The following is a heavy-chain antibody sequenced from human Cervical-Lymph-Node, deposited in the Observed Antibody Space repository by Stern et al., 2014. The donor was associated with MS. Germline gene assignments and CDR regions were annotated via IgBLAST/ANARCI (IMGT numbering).Heavy chain of an antibody. CDR3: ALSSETSDRWYSLGYDL. CDR2: IFPVFGTP. CDR1: GGTFSKFP. D-gene: IGHD6-13*01. Sequence: MQLVASGAEVTKPGSSVKGSCKASGGTFSKFPSSWVRQAPGQGLEWMGGIFPVFGTPTYAQEFRGRVTITADVSTSTVYMELSSLRSDDTAVYYCALSSETSDRWYSLGYDLWGQGTLVTVSS. V-gene: IGHV1-69*01. J-gene: IGHJ5*02.